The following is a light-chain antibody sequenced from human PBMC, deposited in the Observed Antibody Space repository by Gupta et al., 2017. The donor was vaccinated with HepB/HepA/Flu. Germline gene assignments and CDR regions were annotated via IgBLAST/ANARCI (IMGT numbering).Light chain of an antibody. J-gene: IGKJ1*01. Sequence: ATLSCRASQSVTTNLAWYQQKPGQAPRLLIHGASTRASDIPARFSGSGSGTDFTLTISNLQPEDSAIYYCQQYKNWPPWTFGQGTKVEIK. V-gene: IGKV3-15*01. CDR3: QQYKNWPPWT. CDR1: QSVTTN. CDR2: GAS.